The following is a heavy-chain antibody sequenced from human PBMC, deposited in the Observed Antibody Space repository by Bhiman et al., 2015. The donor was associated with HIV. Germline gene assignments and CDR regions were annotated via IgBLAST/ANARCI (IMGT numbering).Heavy chain of an antibody. J-gene: IGHJ5*02. V-gene: IGHV3-7*01. CDR3: TRFKGYASSTYYRTNWFDP. Sequence: EVQLVESGGDLVQPGGSLRLSCAASGFTFSNYWMSWVRQAPGKGLEWVANIKQDGSEKYYVDSVKGRFTISRDNTKNSLYLQMNSLRAEDTAVYYCTRFKGYASSTYYRTNWFDPWGLGNPGHRLL. CDR2: IKQDGSEK. D-gene: IGHD3-22*01. CDR1: GFTFSNYW.